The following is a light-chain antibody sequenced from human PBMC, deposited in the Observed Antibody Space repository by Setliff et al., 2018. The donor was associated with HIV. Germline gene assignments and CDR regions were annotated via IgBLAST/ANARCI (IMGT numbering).Light chain of an antibody. V-gene: IGLV2-23*01. CDR3: CSNTGSNTYV. Sequence: QSALTQPASVSGSPGQSITISCTGTSSDIGRYNLVSWYQQYPGKAPKLMIYQATKRPSGVSNRFSGPKSGNTASLTISGLQAEDEADYYCCSNTGSNTYVFGGGTKVTVL. J-gene: IGLJ1*01. CDR1: SSDIGRYNL. CDR2: QAT.